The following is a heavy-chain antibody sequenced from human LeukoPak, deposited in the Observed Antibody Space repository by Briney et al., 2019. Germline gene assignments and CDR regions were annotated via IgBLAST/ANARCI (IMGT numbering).Heavy chain of an antibody. V-gene: IGHV3-20*04. CDR1: GFTFDDYG. J-gene: IGHJ3*02. CDR3: ARADSSGYYYAFDI. CDR2: INWNGGST. D-gene: IGHD3-22*01. Sequence: PGGSLRLSCAASGFTFDDYGMSWVRQAPGKGLEWVSGINWNGGSTGYADSVKGRFTISRDNAKNSLYLQMNSLRAEDTALYYCARADSSGYYYAFDIWGQGTMVTVSS.